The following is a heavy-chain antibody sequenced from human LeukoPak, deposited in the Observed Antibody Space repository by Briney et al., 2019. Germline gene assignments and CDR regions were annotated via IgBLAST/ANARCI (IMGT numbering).Heavy chain of an antibody. Sequence: GRSLRLSCAASGFTFSSYGMHWVRQAPGKGLEWVAVIWYDGSNKYYADSVKGRITISRDNSKNTLYLQMNSLRAEDTAVYYCAREYYDFWSGYSNYFDYWGQGTLVTVSS. J-gene: IGHJ4*02. CDR3: AREYYDFWSGYSNYFDY. D-gene: IGHD3-3*01. V-gene: IGHV3-33*01. CDR2: IWYDGSNK. CDR1: GFTFSSYG.